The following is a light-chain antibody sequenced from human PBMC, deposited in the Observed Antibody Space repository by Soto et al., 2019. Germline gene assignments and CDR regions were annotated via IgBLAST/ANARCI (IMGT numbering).Light chain of an antibody. CDR2: DVN. Sequence: QSALTQPASVSGSPGQSITISCTGTSSDVGGYDYVSWYQQHPGKAPKLVIYDVNNRPSGVSNRFSGSKSGNTASLTISGLQAEDEADYYCKSYTSRSTPGVFGGGTQLTVL. CDR1: SSDVGGYDY. CDR3: KSYTSRSTPGV. V-gene: IGLV2-14*01. J-gene: IGLJ7*01.